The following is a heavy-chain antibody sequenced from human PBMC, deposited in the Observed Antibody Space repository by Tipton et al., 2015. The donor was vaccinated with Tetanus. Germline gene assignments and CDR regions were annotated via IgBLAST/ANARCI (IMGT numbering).Heavy chain of an antibody. V-gene: IGHV3-33*01. CDR1: GFIFSSYG. Sequence: SLRLSCAASGFIFSSYGIHWVRQAPGKGLEWVAVSWYDGTDKYYADSVKGRFTISRDNSKHPLYLQMNSLRAEDTAVYYCAREADCSGGSCFSGDFDNWGQGTQVTVSS. CDR2: SWYDGTDK. J-gene: IGHJ4*02. D-gene: IGHD2-15*01. CDR3: AREADCSGGSCFSGDFDN.